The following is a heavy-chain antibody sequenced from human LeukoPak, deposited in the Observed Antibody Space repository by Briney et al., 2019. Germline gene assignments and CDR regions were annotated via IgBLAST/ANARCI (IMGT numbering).Heavy chain of an antibody. CDR3: AKDVRRLGIASSGFDY. Sequence: ASVKVSCKASGFTLTNYAMNWVRQAPGQGLQWMGWINTNSGNPTYAQGFTGRFVFSVESSVSTTYLQISSLKAEDTAVYYCAKDVRRLGIASSGFDYWGQGSLLTVSS. CDR1: GFTLTNYA. D-gene: IGHD6-13*01. J-gene: IGHJ4*02. CDR2: INTNSGNP. V-gene: IGHV7-4-1*02.